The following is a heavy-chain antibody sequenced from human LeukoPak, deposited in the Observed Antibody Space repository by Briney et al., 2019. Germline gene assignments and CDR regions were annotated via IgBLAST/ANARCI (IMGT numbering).Heavy chain of an antibody. CDR1: GFTFRSYA. J-gene: IGHJ4*02. CDR2: ISGSGGST. Sequence: GGSLRLSCAASGFTFRSYAMRGVREAPGRGVEWVSAISGSGGSTYYAGSVKGRFNISRDNSKNTLYLQMNSLRAEDTAVYYCAKGEVEVDYWGQGTLVTVSS. D-gene: IGHD2-15*01. V-gene: IGHV3-23*01. CDR3: AKGEVEVDY.